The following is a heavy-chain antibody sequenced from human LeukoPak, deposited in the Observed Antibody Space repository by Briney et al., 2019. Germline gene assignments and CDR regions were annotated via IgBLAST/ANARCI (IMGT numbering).Heavy chain of an antibody. V-gene: IGHV4-34*01. CDR1: GGSFSGYY. D-gene: IGHD4-17*01. Sequence: PSETLSLTCAVYGGSFSGYYWSWIRQPPGKGLEWIGEINHSGGTNYNPSLKSRVTISVDTSKNQFSLKLSSVTAADTAVYYCARGRTTVTRFDYWGQGTLVTVSS. CDR3: ARGRTTVTRFDY. J-gene: IGHJ4*02. CDR2: INHSGGT.